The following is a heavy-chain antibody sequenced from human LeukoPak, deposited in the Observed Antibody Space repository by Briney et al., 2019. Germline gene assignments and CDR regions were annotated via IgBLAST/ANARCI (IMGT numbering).Heavy chain of an antibody. D-gene: IGHD3-22*01. CDR1: GFTFSSYW. CDR2: IKQEGSEK. J-gene: IGHJ3*02. V-gene: IGHV3-7*01. Sequence: GGSLRLSCAASGFTFSSYWMSWVRQAPGKGLEWVANIKQEGSEKYYVDSVKGRFTISRDNAKNSLYLQMNSRRAEATAVYYCAGGGYYDSSGYAFDIWGQGTMVTVSS. CDR3: AGGGYYDSSGYAFDI.